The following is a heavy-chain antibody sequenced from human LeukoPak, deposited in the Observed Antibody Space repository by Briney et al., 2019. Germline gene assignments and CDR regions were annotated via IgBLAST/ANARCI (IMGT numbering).Heavy chain of an antibody. V-gene: IGHV3-48*02. CDR1: GFTFSSYS. Sequence: GGSLRLSCAASGFTFSSYSMNWVRQAPGQGLEWVSYISGGSGTIYYADSVKGRFTISRDNAKNSLYLEMNSLRDEDTAVYYCATYYYGSDVYFQHWGLGTLVTVSS. CDR3: ATYYYGSDVYFQH. CDR2: ISGGSGTI. J-gene: IGHJ1*01. D-gene: IGHD3-10*01.